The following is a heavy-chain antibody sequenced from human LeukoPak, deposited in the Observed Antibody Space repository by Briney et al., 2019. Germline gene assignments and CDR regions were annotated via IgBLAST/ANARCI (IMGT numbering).Heavy chain of an antibody. CDR3: ARGVTPFDY. CDR2: MYHSGST. Sequence: TSETLSLTCTVSGYSISSGYYWGWIRQPPGKGLEWIGSMYHSGSTYYNPSLKSRVTISVDTSKNQFSLKLSSVTAADTAVYYCARGVTPFDYWGQGTLVTVSS. CDR1: GYSISSGYY. V-gene: IGHV4-38-2*02. D-gene: IGHD2-21*02. J-gene: IGHJ4*02.